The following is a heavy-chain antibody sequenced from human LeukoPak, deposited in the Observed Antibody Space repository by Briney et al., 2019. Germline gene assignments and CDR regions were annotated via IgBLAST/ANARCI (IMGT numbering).Heavy chain of an antibody. J-gene: IGHJ4*02. CDR2: ISNNGGYT. CDR3: AXXLGXXSXGSCYFPY. CDR1: GFTFSSSA. D-gene: IGHD2-15*01. V-gene: IGHV3-23*01. Sequence: GGSLRLSCAASGFTFSSSAMSWVRQAPGKGLEWVSAISNNGGYTYYADSVQGRFTISRDNSKSTLCLQMNSLRAEDTAVYYCAXXLGXXSXGSCYFPYWGQGTLVTVPS.